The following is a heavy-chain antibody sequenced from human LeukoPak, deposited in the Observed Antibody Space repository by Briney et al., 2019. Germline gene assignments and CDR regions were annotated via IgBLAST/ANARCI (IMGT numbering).Heavy chain of an antibody. CDR3: ASGLFADYYFNS. V-gene: IGHV4-4*07. Sequence: SETLSLTCTVSGGSISSYYWSWIRQPAGKGLEWIGRIYTAGITEYNPSLKSRVTMSVDTSKNQFSLRLSSVTAADAAVYYCASGLFADYYFNSWGQGTLVTVSS. CDR1: GGSISSYY. CDR2: IYTAGIT. J-gene: IGHJ4*02.